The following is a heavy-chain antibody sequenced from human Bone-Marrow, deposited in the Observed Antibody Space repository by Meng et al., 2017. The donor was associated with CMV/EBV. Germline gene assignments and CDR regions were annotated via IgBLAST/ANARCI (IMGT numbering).Heavy chain of an antibody. CDR1: GGSFSGYY. CDR2: INHSGST. D-gene: IGHD6-6*01. Sequence: LETLSLTCAVYGGSFSGYYWSWIRQPPGKGLEWIGEINHSGSTNYNPSLKSRVTISVDTSKNQFSLKLSSVTAADTAVYYCARYSSSSSYFDYWGQGTRVTGSS. CDR3: ARYSSSSSYFDY. V-gene: IGHV4-34*01. J-gene: IGHJ4*02.